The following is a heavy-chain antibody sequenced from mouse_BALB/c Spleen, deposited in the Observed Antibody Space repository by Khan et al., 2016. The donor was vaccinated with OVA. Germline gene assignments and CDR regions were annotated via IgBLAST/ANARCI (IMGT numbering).Heavy chain of an antibody. CDR2: INPGNGNI. Sequence: QVQLQQSGAELVRPGTSVKVSCKASGYAFTSYLIEWINQRPGQGLEWIGLINPGNGNIKYNENFKDKATLTAAKSSSTVYMQLNSLTSDDSAVDFCSRSQLGLRFDDWGQGTTLTVSS. J-gene: IGHJ2*01. CDR1: GYAFTSYL. V-gene: IGHV1-54*01. CDR3: SRSQLGLRFDD. D-gene: IGHD3-1*01.